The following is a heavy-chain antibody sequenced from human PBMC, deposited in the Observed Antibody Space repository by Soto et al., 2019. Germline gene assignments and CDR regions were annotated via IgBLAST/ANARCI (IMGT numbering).Heavy chain of an antibody. J-gene: IGHJ4*02. V-gene: IGHV4-39*01. D-gene: IGHD2-15*01. CDR2: IAYNRVT. Sequence: PAETLYLTCSVSGCSISRCCYYSGWIRQTSGRGLEWIGNIAYNRVTYSNPPLQSPVTISTGTTNNQFSLKLTSVTAADTALYYCGKVLVGATGHTDSDSWGPGTMVTVSS. CDR3: GKVLVGATGHTDSDS. CDR1: GCSISRCCYY.